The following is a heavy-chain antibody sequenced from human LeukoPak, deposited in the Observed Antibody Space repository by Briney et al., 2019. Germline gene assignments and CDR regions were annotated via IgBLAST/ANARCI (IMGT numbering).Heavy chain of an antibody. Sequence: GSVKVSCKASGYTFTGYYVHWVRQAPGQGLEWMGWINPNSGGTNYAQKFQGRVTMTRDTSISTAYMELSRLRSDDTAEYYCAKDFTSGTRYFYYYMDVWGRGTTVTVSS. CDR1: GYTFTGYY. CDR3: AKDFTSGTRYFYYYMDV. J-gene: IGHJ6*03. CDR2: INPNSGGT. D-gene: IGHD1-1*01. V-gene: IGHV1-2*02.